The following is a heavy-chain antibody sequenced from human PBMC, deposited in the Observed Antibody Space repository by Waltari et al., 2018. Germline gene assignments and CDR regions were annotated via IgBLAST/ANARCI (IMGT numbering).Heavy chain of an antibody. Sequence: QVQLQQWGAGLLKPSETLSLTCAVYGGSFSGYYWSWIRQPPGKGLEWIGEINHSVSTNYNPSLKSRVTISVDTSKNQFSLKLSSVTAADTALYYCARLLRYCSGGSCYTRDAFDIWGQGTMVTVSS. V-gene: IGHV4-34*01. CDR1: GGSFSGYY. D-gene: IGHD2-15*01. J-gene: IGHJ3*02. CDR3: ARLLRYCSGGSCYTRDAFDI. CDR2: INHSVST.